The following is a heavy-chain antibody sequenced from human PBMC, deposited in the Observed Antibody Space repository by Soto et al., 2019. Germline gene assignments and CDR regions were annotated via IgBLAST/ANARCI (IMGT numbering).Heavy chain of an antibody. CDR3: TRGHSTDCSNGVCSFFYNHEMDV. D-gene: IGHD2-8*01. J-gene: IGHJ6*02. V-gene: IGHV1-2*04. CDR2: INPKSGGT. Sequence: QVQLVQSGAEVKKPGASVRVSCKASGYSFTDYHIHWVRQAPGQGLEWLGRINPKSGGTSTAQKFQGWVTMTRDRSRSTVYMELTRLRSDDTAVYFCTRGHSTDCSNGVCSFFYNHEMDVWGQGTTLTVSS. CDR1: GYSFTDYH.